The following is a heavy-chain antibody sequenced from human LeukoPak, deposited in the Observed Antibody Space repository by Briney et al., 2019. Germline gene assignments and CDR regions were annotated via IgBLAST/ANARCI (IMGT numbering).Heavy chain of an antibody. D-gene: IGHD3-9*01. CDR3: AREVLISNWFDP. CDR2: IDYSGNT. V-gene: IGHV4-31*03. J-gene: IGHJ5*02. Sequence: SETLSLTCSVSGGSFGSSGYYWSWIRQHPGKGLEWIGSIDYSGNTYYNPSLKSRLTISEDTSKSQFSLKLRSVIAADTAVYYCAREVLISNWFDPWGQGTPVPVSS. CDR1: GGSFGSSGYY.